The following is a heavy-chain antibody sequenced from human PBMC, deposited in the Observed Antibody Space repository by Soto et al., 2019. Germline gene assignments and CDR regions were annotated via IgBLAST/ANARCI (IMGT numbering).Heavy chain of an antibody. J-gene: IGHJ4*02. CDR2: IDRYGST. CDR1: GGAFSDYY. Sequence: SETLSLTCAVYGGAFSDYYWSWIRQPPGKGLEWIGEIDRYGSTNYDPSLKSRVTISIETSKNQFSLKLTSVTAADTAIYYCAGGSPSAWEPPFYWGQGTLVTVSS. V-gene: IGHV4-34*01. CDR3: AGGSPSAWEPPFY. D-gene: IGHD1-26*01.